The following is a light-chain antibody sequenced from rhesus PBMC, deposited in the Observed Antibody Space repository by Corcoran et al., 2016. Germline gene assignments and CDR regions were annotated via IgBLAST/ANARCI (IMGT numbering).Light chain of an antibody. CDR3: QQSSNLLT. CDR2: GES. J-gene: IGKJ4*01. Sequence: ETVVTQSPATLALSPGERATLSCRASQSVGSYLAWYQQTPGQAPRLLIYGESSRATGIPDRFSGSGSGTDFTLTISSLEPEDVGVYYCQQSSNLLTFGGGTKVEIK. V-gene: IGKV3-24*04. CDR1: QSVGSY.